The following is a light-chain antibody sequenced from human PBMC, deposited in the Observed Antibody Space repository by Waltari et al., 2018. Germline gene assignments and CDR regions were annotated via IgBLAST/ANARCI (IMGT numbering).Light chain of an antibody. Sequence: QSVLTQPPSASGTPGQRVTISRSGSSSNIGRNSVNWYQQRPGTAPRLLIYRNNQRPPGVPDRFSGSKSGTSSSLAIGGLQSEDEADYYCATWDDSLNGPVFGGGTKLTVL. CDR3: ATWDDSLNGPV. CDR1: SSNIGRNS. CDR2: RNN. J-gene: IGLJ3*02. V-gene: IGLV1-44*01.